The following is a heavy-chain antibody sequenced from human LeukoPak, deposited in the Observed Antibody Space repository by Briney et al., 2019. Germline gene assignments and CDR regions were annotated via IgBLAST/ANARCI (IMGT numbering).Heavy chain of an antibody. CDR1: AFPFSSYG. Sequence: GGSLRLSCAASAFPFSSYGMHWVRQAPGKGLEWVAVIWHDGSHKYYADSVKGRFTISRDNSKNTLYLQMNSLRAEDTAVYYCASGVNSSGWYLDYWGQGTLVTVSS. CDR3: ASGVNSSGWYLDY. J-gene: IGHJ4*02. CDR2: IWHDGSHK. D-gene: IGHD6-19*01. V-gene: IGHV3-33*01.